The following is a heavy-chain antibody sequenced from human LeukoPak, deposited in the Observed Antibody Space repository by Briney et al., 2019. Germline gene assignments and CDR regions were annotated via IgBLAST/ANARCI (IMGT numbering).Heavy chain of an antibody. Sequence: PSETLSLTCTVSGGSISSGSYYWGWIRQPPGKGLEWIGSIYYSGSTHYNPSLKSRVTISVDTSKNEFSLKLSSVTAADTAVYYCARNNNLMMYPRGGEDKGFDYWGQGTLVTVSS. D-gene: IGHD2-8*01. CDR3: ARNNNLMMYPRGGEDKGFDY. V-gene: IGHV4-39*01. J-gene: IGHJ4*02. CDR1: GGSISSGSYY. CDR2: IYYSGST.